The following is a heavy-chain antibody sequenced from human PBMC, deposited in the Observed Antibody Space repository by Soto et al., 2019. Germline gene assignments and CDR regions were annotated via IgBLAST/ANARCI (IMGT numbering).Heavy chain of an antibody. CDR3: TRGRHYYGSGPDF. D-gene: IGHD3-10*01. CDR2: ISDYNGNT. J-gene: IGHJ4*02. Sequence: QVQLVQSGAEVKKPGASVKVSCKASGYTFTSYGFNWVRQAPGQGLEWMGWISDYNGNTNYAQKLQGRVTMTTDTSTSTAYMEVRSLRSNDTAVYYCTRGRHYYGSGPDFWGQGTLVTVSS. V-gene: IGHV1-18*01. CDR1: GYTFTSYG.